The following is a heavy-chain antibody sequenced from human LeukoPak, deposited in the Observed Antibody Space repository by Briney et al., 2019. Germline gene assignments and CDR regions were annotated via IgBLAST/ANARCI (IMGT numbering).Heavy chain of an antibody. V-gene: IGHV3-23*01. CDR2: ISGSGGST. Sequence: GGSLRLSCAASGFTFSSYAMSWVRQAPRKGLEWVLAISGSGGSTYYADSVKGRFTISRDNSKNTLYLQMNSLRAEDTAVYYCAKDRYSSSWYPDYWGQGTLVTVSS. D-gene: IGHD6-13*01. CDR1: GFTFSSYA. CDR3: AKDRYSSSWYPDY. J-gene: IGHJ4*02.